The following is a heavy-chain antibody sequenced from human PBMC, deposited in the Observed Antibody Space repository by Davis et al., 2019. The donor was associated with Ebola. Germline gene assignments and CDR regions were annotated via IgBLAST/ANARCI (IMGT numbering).Heavy chain of an antibody. V-gene: IGHV3-33*01. CDR3: ARDPHGYYYYSMDV. CDR2: IRYDGSNK. Sequence: GGSLRLSCPASVFPFSSYGMHWVRQAPGKGLEWVAVIRYDGSNKYYADAVKGRFTISRDNSKNTLYLQINSMRAEDTAVYYCARDPHGYYYYSMDVWGQGTTVTVSS. CDR1: VFPFSSYG. J-gene: IGHJ6*02.